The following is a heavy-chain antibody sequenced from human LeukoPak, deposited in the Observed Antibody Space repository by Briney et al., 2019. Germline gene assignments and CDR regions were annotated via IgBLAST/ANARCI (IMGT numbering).Heavy chain of an antibody. CDR1: ADSFSSHY. CDR3: ARDLVTVTKGFDI. Sequence: SETLSVTCAVSADSFSSHYWTWIRQPPGKGLEWIGYISYMGSTNYNPSLKSRVPISIDTSKNQFSLKLSSVTAADTAVYYCARDLVTVTKGFDIWGQGTMVSVSS. J-gene: IGHJ3*02. D-gene: IGHD4-17*01. V-gene: IGHV4-59*11. CDR2: ISYMGST.